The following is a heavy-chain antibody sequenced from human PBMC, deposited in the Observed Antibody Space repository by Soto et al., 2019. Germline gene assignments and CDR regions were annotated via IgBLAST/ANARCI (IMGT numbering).Heavy chain of an antibody. J-gene: IGHJ6*02. CDR2: IRSKAYGGTT. Sequence: GSLRLSCTASGFTFGDYAMSWFRQAPGKGLEWVGFIRSKAYGGTTEYAASVKGRFTISRDDSKSIAYLQMNSLKTEDTAVYYCGQYSSSSFYYYGMDVWGQGTTVTVSS. V-gene: IGHV3-49*03. CDR1: GFTFGDYA. CDR3: GQYSSSSFYYYGMDV. D-gene: IGHD6-6*01.